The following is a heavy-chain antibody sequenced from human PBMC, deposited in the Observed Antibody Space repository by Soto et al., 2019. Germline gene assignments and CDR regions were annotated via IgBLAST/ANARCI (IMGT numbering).Heavy chain of an antibody. Sequence: QVQLVQSGAEVKKPGSSVKVSCKASGGTFSSYAISWVRQAPGQGLEWMGGSIPIFGTANYAQKFQGRVTITADESTSTAYMELSSLRSEDTAVYYCARDVSDYGGNSGGFDYWGQGTLVTVSS. V-gene: IGHV1-69*01. J-gene: IGHJ4*02. CDR3: ARDVSDYGGNSGGFDY. D-gene: IGHD4-17*01. CDR2: SIPIFGTA. CDR1: GGTFSSYA.